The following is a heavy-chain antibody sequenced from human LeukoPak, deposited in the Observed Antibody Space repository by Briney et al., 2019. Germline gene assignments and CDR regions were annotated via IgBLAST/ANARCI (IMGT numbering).Heavy chain of an antibody. CDR1: GGTFSSYA. J-gene: IGHJ3*02. CDR2: IIPIFGTA. Sequence: SVKVSCKASGGTFSSYAISWVRQAPGQGLEWMGGIIPIFGTANYAQKFQGRVTITADKSTSTAYMELSSLRSEDTAVYYCAREGELLGVDAFDIWGQGTMVTVSS. CDR3: AREGELLGVDAFDI. V-gene: IGHV1-69*06. D-gene: IGHD1-26*01.